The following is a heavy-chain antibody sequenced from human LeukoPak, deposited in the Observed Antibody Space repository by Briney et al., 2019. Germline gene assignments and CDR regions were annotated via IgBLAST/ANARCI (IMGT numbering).Heavy chain of an antibody. CDR3: ATASVVRGVISYYYGMDV. J-gene: IGHJ6*02. Sequence: SYKYYADSVKGRFTISRDNSKNTLYLQMNSLRAEDTAVYYCATASVVRGVISYYYGMDVWGQGTTVTVSS. D-gene: IGHD3-10*01. CDR2: SYK. V-gene: IGHV3-30*02.